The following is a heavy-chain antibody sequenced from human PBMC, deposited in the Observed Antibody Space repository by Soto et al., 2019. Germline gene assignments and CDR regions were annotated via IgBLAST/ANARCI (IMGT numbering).Heavy chain of an antibody. V-gene: IGHV4-30-4*01. Sequence: SETLSLTCTVSGGSISSGDYYWSWIRQPPGKGLEWIGYIYYSGSTYYNPSLKSRVTISVDTSKNQFSLKLSSVTAADTAVYYCFRGGGSGSYYPNTHGMDVWGQGTTVTVSS. CDR2: IYYSGST. CDR1: GGSISSGDYY. D-gene: IGHD3-10*01. CDR3: FRGGGSGSYYPNTHGMDV. J-gene: IGHJ6*02.